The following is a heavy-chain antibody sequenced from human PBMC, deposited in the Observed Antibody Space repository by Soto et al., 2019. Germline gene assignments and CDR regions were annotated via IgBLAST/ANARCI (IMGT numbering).Heavy chain of an antibody. CDR2: INPNSGGT. V-gene: IGHV1-2*02. CDR3: ARGGRFGESYYYYYYGMDV. CDR1: GYTFTGYY. D-gene: IGHD3-10*01. Sequence: ASVKVSCKASGYTFTGYYMHWVRQAPGQGLEWMGWINPNSGGTNYAQKFQGRVTMTRDTSISTAYMELSRLRSDDTAVYYCARGGRFGESYYYYYYGMDVWGQGTTVTVSS. J-gene: IGHJ6*02.